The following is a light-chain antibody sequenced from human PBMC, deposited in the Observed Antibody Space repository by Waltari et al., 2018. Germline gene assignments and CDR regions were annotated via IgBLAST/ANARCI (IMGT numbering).Light chain of an antibody. CDR2: NNN. CDR1: SSTVGGNP. J-gene: IGLJ3*02. CDR3: ASWDDTLNGPV. Sequence: QSVLTQPPSASGAPGQRVTISCSASSSTVGGNPVSWYQQLPGTAPKLLIRNNNRRPSGVPNRFSGSKSGTSASLAISVLQSEDEAYYYCASWDDTLNGPVFGGGTKLTAL. V-gene: IGLV1-44*01.